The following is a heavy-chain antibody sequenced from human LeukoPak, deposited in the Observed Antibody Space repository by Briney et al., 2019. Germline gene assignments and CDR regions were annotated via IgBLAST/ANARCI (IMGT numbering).Heavy chain of an antibody. CDR3: ARVRPMVRPPYGAFDI. CDR2: TYYRSKWYN. V-gene: IGHV6-1*01. D-gene: IGHD3-10*01. CDR1: GDSVSSNSAA. J-gene: IGHJ3*02. Sequence: SQTLSLTCAISGDSVSSNSAAWNWIRQSPSRGLEWLGRTYYRSKWYNDFAVSVKSRITINPDTSKNQFSLQLNSVTPEDTAVYYCARVRPMVRPPYGAFDIWGQGTMVTVSS.